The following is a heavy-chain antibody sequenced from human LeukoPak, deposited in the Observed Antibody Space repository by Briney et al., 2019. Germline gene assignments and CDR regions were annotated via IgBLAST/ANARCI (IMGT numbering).Heavy chain of an antibody. CDR1: GYTFTSYD. CDR3: ARGRAARRGNWFDP. CDR2: MNPNSGNT. V-gene: IGHV1-8*01. J-gene: IGHJ5*02. D-gene: IGHD6-6*01. Sequence: ASVKVSCKASGYTFTSYDINWVRQATGQGLEWMGWMNPNSGNTGYAHKFQGRVTMTRNTSISTAYMELSSLRSEDTAVYYCARGRAARRGNWFDPWGQGTLVTVSS.